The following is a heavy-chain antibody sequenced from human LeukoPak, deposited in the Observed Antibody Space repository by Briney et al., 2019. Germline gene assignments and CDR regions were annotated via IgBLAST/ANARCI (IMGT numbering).Heavy chain of an antibody. CDR1: GFIVSSNY. Sequence: GGSLRLSCVASGFIVSSNYMSWVRQAPGKGLEWVSVIYSGGRTYYADSVKGRFTISRDNSKSTLYLQMNSLRAEDTAVYYCARGDVYFGYWGQGTLVTVSS. V-gene: IGHV3-53*01. D-gene: IGHD2-21*02. CDR2: IYSGGRT. J-gene: IGHJ4*02. CDR3: ARGDVYFGY.